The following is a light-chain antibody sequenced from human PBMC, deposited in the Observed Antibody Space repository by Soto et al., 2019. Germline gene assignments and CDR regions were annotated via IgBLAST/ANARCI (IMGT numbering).Light chain of an antibody. CDR1: QNILYSSNNKNY. CDR2: WAS. CDR3: QQYYSTPPT. V-gene: IGKV4-1*01. J-gene: IGKJ1*01. Sequence: DIVMTQSPDSLAVSLGERATIDCKSSQNILYSSNNKNYLAWYQQKPGQPPKLLIYWASTRESGVPDRFIGSGSGADFTLTISSLQAEDVAVYYCQQYYSTPPTFGQGTKVEIK.